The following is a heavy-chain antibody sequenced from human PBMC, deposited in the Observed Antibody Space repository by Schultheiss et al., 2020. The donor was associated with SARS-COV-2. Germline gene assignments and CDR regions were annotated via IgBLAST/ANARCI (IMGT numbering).Heavy chain of an antibody. CDR3: ARPSGGGYVDY. D-gene: IGHD2-15*01. CDR2: IKEDGSEK. CDR1: GFTFSNYW. Sequence: GGSLRLSCAASGFTFSNYWMTWVRQAPGKGLEWVANIKEDGSEKYYVDSVKGRFTISRDNAKNSLYLQMNSLRAEDTAVYYCARPSGGGYVDYWGQGTLVTVSS. J-gene: IGHJ4*02. V-gene: IGHV3-7*03.